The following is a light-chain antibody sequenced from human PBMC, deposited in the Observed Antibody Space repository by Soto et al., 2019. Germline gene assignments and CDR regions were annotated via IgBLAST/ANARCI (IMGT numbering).Light chain of an antibody. CDR3: QQYNKWPLT. CDR1: QRVSGN. CDR2: GAS. J-gene: IGKJ4*01. V-gene: IGKV3-15*01. Sequence: EIVMTQSPGTLSVSPGERATLSSRASQRVSGNFAWYQQKPGQAPRLLIYGASTRATGIPARFSGSGSGTEFTLTISSLQSEDFAVYYCQQYNKWPLTFGGGTKVEIK.